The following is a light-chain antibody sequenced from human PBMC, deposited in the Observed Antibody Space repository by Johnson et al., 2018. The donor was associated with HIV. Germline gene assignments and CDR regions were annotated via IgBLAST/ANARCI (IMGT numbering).Light chain of an antibody. V-gene: IGLV1-51*02. CDR1: SSNIENYF. CDR2: EDN. J-gene: IGLJ1*01. Sequence: QSVLTQPPSLSAAPGQRVSISCSGNSSNIENYFVSWYQQLPGAAPRLLIYEDNKRPSGIPDRFSGSKSGASATLGITGLQTAAEADSYCGVWDASLSPHYVVGTGTTVMVL. CDR3: GVWDASLSPHYV.